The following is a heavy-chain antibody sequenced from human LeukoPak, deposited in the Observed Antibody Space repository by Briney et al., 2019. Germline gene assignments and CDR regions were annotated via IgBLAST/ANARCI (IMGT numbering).Heavy chain of an antibody. V-gene: IGHV4-38-2*02. Sequence: PSETLSLTCAVSGYSISSGYYWGWIRQPPGKGLEWIGSIYHSGSTYYNPSLKSRVTISVDTSKNQFSLKLSSVTAADTAVYYCAREMATSGYFDYWGQGTLVTVSS. J-gene: IGHJ4*02. CDR1: GYSISSGYY. CDR3: AREMATSGYFDY. CDR2: IYHSGST. D-gene: IGHD5-24*01.